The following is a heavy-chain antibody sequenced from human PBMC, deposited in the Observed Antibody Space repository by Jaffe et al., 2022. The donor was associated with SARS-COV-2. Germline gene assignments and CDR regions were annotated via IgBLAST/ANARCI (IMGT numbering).Heavy chain of an antibody. D-gene: IGHD5-12*01. CDR3: ARDEDIVTATECAFDI. J-gene: IGHJ3*02. CDR1: GDSVSSDRAT. CDR2: TYYRSKWYD. V-gene: IGHV6-1*01. Sequence: QVYLQQSGPGLVKPSQTLSLTCAISGDSVSSDRATWNWIRQSPSRGLEWLGRTYYRSKWYDTYAESVKSRIRINPDTSKNQFSLHLNSVTPEDTAVYYCARDEDIVTATECAFDIWGQGTVVTVSS.